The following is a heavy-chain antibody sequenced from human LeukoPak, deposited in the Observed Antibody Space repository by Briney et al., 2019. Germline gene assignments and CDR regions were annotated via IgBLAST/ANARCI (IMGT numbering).Heavy chain of an antibody. CDR2: ISGSGGST. V-gene: IGHV3-23*01. D-gene: IGHD1-26*01. CDR1: GFTFSSYA. CDR3: AKVFKSGGSYGNDY. J-gene: IGHJ4*02. Sequence: GGSLRLSCAASGFTFSSYAMSWVRQAPGKGLEWVSAISGSGGSTYYADSVKGRFTISRDNSKNTLYLQMNSLRAEDTAVYYCAKVFKSGGSYGNDYWGQGTLVTVSS.